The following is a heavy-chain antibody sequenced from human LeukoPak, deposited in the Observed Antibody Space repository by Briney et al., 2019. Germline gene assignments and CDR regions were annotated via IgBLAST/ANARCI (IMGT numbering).Heavy chain of an antibody. CDR2: ISTSSSYI. V-gene: IGHV3-21*01. J-gene: IGHJ4*02. Sequence: SGGSLRLSCAASGFTFSTYSMTWVRQAPGKGLEWVSFISTSSSYIYYADSVKGRFTISRDNSKNSLYLQMNSLRAEDTAVYYCARDQDWNDRGGLDYWGQGTLVIVSS. CDR1: GFTFSTYS. CDR3: ARDQDWNDRGGLDY. D-gene: IGHD1-1*01.